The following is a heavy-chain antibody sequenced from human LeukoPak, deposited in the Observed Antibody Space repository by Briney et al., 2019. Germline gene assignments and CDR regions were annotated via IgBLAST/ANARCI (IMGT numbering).Heavy chain of an antibody. J-gene: IGHJ3*02. CDR1: GGSISSYY. CDR3: ASRSGYYPHDAFDI. D-gene: IGHD3-22*01. V-gene: IGHV4-59*01. Sequence: SETLSLTCTVSGGSISSYYWSWIRQPPGKGLEWIGYIYYSGSTNYNPSLKSRVTISVDTSKNQFSLKLSSVTAADTAVYYCASRSGYYPHDAFDIWGQGTMVTVSS. CDR2: IYYSGST.